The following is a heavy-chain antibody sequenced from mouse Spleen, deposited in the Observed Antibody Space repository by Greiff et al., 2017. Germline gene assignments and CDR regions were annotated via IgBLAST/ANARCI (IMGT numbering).Heavy chain of an antibody. J-gene: IGHJ3*01. CDR3: ARQGYGNYWFAY. CDR1: GFAFSSYD. V-gene: IGHV5-12-1*01. CDR2: ISSGGGST. Sequence: DVKLVESGGGLVKPGGSLKLSCAASGFAFSSYDMSWVRQTPEKRLEWVAYISSGGGSTYYPDTVKGRFTISRDNAKNTLYLQMSSLKSEDTAMYYCARQGYGNYWFAYWGQGTLVTVSA. D-gene: IGHD2-10*02.